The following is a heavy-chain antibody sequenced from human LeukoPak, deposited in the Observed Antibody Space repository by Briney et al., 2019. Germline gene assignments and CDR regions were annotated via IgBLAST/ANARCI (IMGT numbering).Heavy chain of an antibody. Sequence: GGSLRLSCAASGFTFSDYYMSWIRQAPGKGLEWVSYISSSGSTIYYADSVKGRFTIPRDNAKNSLYLQMNSLRAEDTAVYYCARRYSSSWFFDYWGQGTLVTVSS. CDR2: ISSSGSTI. CDR3: ARRYSSSWFFDY. J-gene: IGHJ4*02. CDR1: GFTFSDYY. V-gene: IGHV3-11*01. D-gene: IGHD6-13*01.